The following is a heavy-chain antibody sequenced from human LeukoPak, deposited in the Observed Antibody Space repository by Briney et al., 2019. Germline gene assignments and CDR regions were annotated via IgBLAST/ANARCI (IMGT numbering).Heavy chain of an antibody. J-gene: IGHJ4*02. CDR2: ISAYNGNT. CDR1: GYTFTSYG. D-gene: IGHD6-13*01. Sequence: ASVKVSYKASGYTFTSYGIRWVRQAPGQGLEWMGWISAYNGNTNYAQKLQGRVTMTTDTSTSTAYMELRSLRSDDTAVYYCATSDQAAALDYWGQGTLVTVSS. V-gene: IGHV1-18*01. CDR3: ATSDQAAALDY.